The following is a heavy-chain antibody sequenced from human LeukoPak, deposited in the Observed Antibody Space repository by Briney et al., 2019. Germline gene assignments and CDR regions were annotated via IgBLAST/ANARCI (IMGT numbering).Heavy chain of an antibody. CDR3: ARTGEIAARYYYYYMDV. CDR2: IYYSGST. V-gene: IGHV4-59*01. CDR1: GGSISSYY. J-gene: IGHJ6*03. D-gene: IGHD6-6*01. Sequence: PSETLSLTCTVSGGSISSYYWSWIRQPPGKGLEWIGYIYYSGSTNYNPSLKSRVTISVDTSKNQFSLKLSSVTAADTAVYYCARTGEIAARYYYYYMDVWGKGTTVTVSS.